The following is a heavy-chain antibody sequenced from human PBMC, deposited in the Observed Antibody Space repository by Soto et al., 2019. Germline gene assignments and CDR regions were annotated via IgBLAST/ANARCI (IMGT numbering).Heavy chain of an antibody. J-gene: IGHJ6*02. V-gene: IGHV3-53*01. CDR1: GFTVSSNY. Sequence: PGGSLRLSCAASGFTVSSNYMSWVRQAPGKGLEWVSVIYSGGSTYYADSVKGRFTISRDNSKNTLYLQMNSLRAEDTAVYYCARDRVDYDFWSGSPGRYYYGMDVWGQGTTVTVSS. D-gene: IGHD3-3*01. CDR2: IYSGGST. CDR3: ARDRVDYDFWSGSPGRYYYGMDV.